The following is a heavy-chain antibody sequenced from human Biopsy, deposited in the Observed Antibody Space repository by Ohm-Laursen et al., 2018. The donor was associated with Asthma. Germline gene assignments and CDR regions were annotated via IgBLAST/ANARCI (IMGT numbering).Heavy chain of an antibody. Sequence: GTLSLTCIVSGDAMSTSGSYWGWIRQSPGKGLEWIGSFYYSGRTDYNPSLESRVTISADTSKNHFSLKVTSVTAADTAVYYCARAVSSSSYWYFDLWGRGDLVTVSS. CDR2: FYYSGRT. CDR1: GDAMSTSGSY. CDR3: ARAVSSSSYWYFDL. D-gene: IGHD6-6*01. V-gene: IGHV4-39*02. J-gene: IGHJ2*01.